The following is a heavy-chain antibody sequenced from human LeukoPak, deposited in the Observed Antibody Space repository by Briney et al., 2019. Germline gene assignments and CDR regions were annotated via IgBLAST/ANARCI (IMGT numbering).Heavy chain of an antibody. D-gene: IGHD2-2*01. CDR1: GFTFSSFA. Sequence: PGGSLRLSCAASGFTFSSFAMRWVRQAPGKGLEWVSSISGNGVGTYYADSVKGRFTISRDNSKNSLNLQMNSLRVEDTAVYYCAKRGSTTYHFDSWGQGTLVIVSS. CDR2: ISGNGVGT. CDR3: AKRGSTTYHFDS. V-gene: IGHV3-23*01. J-gene: IGHJ4*02.